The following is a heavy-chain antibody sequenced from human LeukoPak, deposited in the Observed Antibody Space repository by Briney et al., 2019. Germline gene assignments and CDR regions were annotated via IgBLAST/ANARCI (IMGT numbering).Heavy chain of an antibody. CDR1: GDSITNNH. CDR2: ISYTGST. J-gene: IGHJ4*02. D-gene: IGHD3-10*01. V-gene: IGHV4-59*08. Sequence: SETLSLTCTVSGDSITNNHWSWIRQFPGKGLEGIGYISYTGSTNYNPSLKSRLTIPVDTSKNHFSLTLTSVTAADTALYYCARHIYPDGSPFDSWGQGTLVSVTS. CDR3: ARHIYPDGSPFDS.